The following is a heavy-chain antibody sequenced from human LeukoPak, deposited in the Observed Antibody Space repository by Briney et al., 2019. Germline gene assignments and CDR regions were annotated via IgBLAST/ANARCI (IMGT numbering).Heavy chain of an antibody. J-gene: IGHJ4*02. CDR2: VWYDGSNK. Sequence: GTSLRLSCAASGFSFSTHAMHWVRQAPGKGLEWVALVWYDGSNKYYTDSVKGRFTISRDNSKNTLHLQMNSLRADDTAVYYCARGPSYYGSGSYFYSGQGTLVTVSS. V-gene: IGHV3-33*01. CDR3: ARGPSYYGSGSYFY. D-gene: IGHD3-10*01. CDR1: GFSFSTHA.